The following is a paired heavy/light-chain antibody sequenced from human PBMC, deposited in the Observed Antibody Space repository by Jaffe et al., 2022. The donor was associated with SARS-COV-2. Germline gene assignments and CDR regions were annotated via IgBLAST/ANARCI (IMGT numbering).Light chain of an antibody. Sequence: DIQMTQSPSTLSASVGDRVTITCRASQSISSWLAWYQQRPGKAPKLLIYQASILGSGVPSRFSGSGSGTEFTLTISGLQPDDFATYYCHQSETYEAWTFGQGTKVEIK. CDR2: QAS. CDR3: HQSETYEAWT. J-gene: IGKJ1*01. CDR1: QSISSW. V-gene: IGKV1-5*03.
Heavy chain of an antibody. CDR1: GDSVSNNGAA. V-gene: IGHV6-1*01. CDR2: TFYRSKWFN. J-gene: IGHJ4*02. CDR3: TRGLFRAVFD. D-gene: IGHD2-21*01. Sequence: QVQLQQSGPRLVKPSQTLSLTCAISGDSVSNNGAAWNWIRQSPSRGLEWLGRTFYRSKWFNDYSVSVKSRITINPDTSRNQFSLHLTSVTPEDTAIYYCTRGLFRAVFDWGQGTLVTVSA.